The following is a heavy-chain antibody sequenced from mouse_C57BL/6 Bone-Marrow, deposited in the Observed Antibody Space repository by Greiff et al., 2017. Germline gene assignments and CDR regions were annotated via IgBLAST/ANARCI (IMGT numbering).Heavy chain of an antibody. V-gene: IGHV5-17*01. CDR3: ADGNYYAMDY. CDR1: GFTFSDYG. Sequence: EVQRVESGGGLVKPGGSLKLSCAASGFTFSDYGMHWVRQAPEKGLEWVAYISSGSSTIYYADTVKGRFTISRDNAKNPLFLQMTSLRSEDTAMYYCADGNYYAMDYWGQGTSVTVSS. D-gene: IGHD2-1*01. CDR2: ISSGSSTI. J-gene: IGHJ4*01.